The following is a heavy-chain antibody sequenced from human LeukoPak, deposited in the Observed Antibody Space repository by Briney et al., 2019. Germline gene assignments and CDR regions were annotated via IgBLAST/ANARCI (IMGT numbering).Heavy chain of an antibody. V-gene: IGHV6-1*01. Sequence: SQTLSLTCAISGDSVSSTSAAWNWIRQSPSRGLEWLGVTFYRSQWYNDYAVSVKSRISIKPDTSENQFSLQLSSVTPDDTAVYYCVRAGFGYDNWFDPWGQGTQVTVSS. D-gene: IGHD5-18*01. CDR1: GDSVSSTSAA. CDR2: TFYRSQWYN. CDR3: VRAGFGYDNWFDP. J-gene: IGHJ5*02.